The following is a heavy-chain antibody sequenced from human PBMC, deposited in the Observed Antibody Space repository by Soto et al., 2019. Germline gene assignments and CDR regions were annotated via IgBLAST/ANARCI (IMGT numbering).Heavy chain of an antibody. CDR2: IIPIFDAT. J-gene: IGHJ4*02. D-gene: IGHD1-20*01. Sequence: QVQMVQSGAEVKKPGSSARVSCKVSGGTFSRHSISWVRQAPGQGLEWMGGIIPIFDATQYAQKFQGRFTITADELTPTFHVVRASQRPDSTAIYWCGRDIKSVRGSWGQGIRITVS. V-gene: IGHV1-69*01. CDR1: GGTFSRHS. CDR3: GRDIKSVRGS.